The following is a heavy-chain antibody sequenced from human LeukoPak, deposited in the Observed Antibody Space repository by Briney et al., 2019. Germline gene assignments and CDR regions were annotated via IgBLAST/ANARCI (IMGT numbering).Heavy chain of an antibody. CDR2: INPNSGDT. Sequence: ASVRVSCKASGYTFTGYYMHWVRQAPGQGLEWMGWINPNSGDTNYAQKFQGRVTMTRDTSISTAYMELSRLRSDDTAVYYCARTVPVVVVTATFFDYWGQGTLVTVS. J-gene: IGHJ4*02. D-gene: IGHD2-15*01. CDR3: ARTVPVVVVTATFFDY. V-gene: IGHV1-2*02. CDR1: GYTFTGYY.